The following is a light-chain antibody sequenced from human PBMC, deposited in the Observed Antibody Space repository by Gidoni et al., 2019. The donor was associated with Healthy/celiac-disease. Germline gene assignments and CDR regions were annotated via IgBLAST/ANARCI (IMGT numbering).Light chain of an antibody. CDR1: QSVSSY. J-gene: IGKJ1*01. V-gene: IGKV3-11*01. CDR2: AAS. CDR3: QQRSNWSWT. Sequence: EIVLKQSPATLSLSPGERATLSCRASQSVSSYLAWYQQKPGQAPRLLIYAASNRATGIPARFSGNGSGTDFTLTISSLEPEDFAVYYCQQRSNWSWTFXQXTKVEIK.